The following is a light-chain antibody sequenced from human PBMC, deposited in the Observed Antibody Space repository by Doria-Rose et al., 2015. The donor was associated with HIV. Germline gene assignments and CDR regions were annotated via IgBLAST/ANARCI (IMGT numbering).Light chain of an antibody. CDR1: QDISKY. Sequence: DIQLTQSPSSLSASVGDRVTITCQASQDISKYLNWYQQKPGKAPKLLIWNASNLKGGVPSRFSGSGSGTEFTLTITSLHPEDIATYYCQQYDDLPPTCGGGTTGESK. V-gene: IGKV1-33*01. CDR3: QQYDDLPPT. J-gene: IGKJ4*01. CDR2: NAS.